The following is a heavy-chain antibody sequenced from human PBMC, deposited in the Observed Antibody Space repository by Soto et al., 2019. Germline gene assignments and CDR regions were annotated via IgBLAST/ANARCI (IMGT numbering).Heavy chain of an antibody. V-gene: IGHV3-7*01. CDR3: ARTRPGLYIDY. Sequence: EVQLVGSGGGLVQPGGSLRLSCAASGFTFSNYWMNWVRQDPGKGLEWVANIKEDGSQTYHVDSVKGRFTISRDNAKSSLYLQMNSLRAEDTAMYYCARTRPGLYIDYWGQGTLVTVSS. J-gene: IGHJ4*02. D-gene: IGHD3-16*02. CDR2: IKEDGSQT. CDR1: GFTFSNYW.